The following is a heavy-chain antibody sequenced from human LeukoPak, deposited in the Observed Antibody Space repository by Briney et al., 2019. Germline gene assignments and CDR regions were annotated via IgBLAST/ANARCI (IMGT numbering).Heavy chain of an antibody. D-gene: IGHD6-19*01. CDR3: ARGGESSGWSFDY. Sequence: SETLSLTCAVYGGSFSGYYWGWIRQPPGKGLEWIGEINHSGSTNYNPSLKSRVTISVDTSKNQFSLKLSSVTAADTAVYYCARGGESSGWSFDYWGQGTLVTVSS. J-gene: IGHJ4*02. V-gene: IGHV4-34*01. CDR1: GGSFSGYY. CDR2: INHSGST.